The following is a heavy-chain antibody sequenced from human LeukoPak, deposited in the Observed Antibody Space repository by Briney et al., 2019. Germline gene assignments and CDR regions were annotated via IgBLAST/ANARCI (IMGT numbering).Heavy chain of an antibody. CDR2: ISGSGGST. J-gene: IGHJ4*02. Sequence: PGGSLRLSCAASGFTFSSYAMSWVRQAPGKGLEWVSAISGSGGSTYYADSVKGRFTISRDNSKNTLYLQMNSLRAEDTAVYYCAKDQGSRNYYGSGSYIFDYWGQGTLVTVSS. CDR3: AKDQGSRNYYGSGSYIFDY. CDR1: GFTFSSYA. V-gene: IGHV3-23*01. D-gene: IGHD3-10*01.